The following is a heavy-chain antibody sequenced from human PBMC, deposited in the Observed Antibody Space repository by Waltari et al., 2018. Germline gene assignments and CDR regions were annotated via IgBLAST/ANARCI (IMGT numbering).Heavy chain of an antibody. CDR2: IIPIFGKA. CDR3: AREDTYYYDSSGRQYYFDY. V-gene: IGHV1-69*01. CDR1: GGTFSSYA. Sequence: QVQLVQSGAEVKKPGSSVKVSCKASGGTFSSYAISWVRQAPGQGLEWMGGIIPIFGKANDAQKFQCRVTITADESTSTAYMELSSLRSEDTAVYYCAREDTYYYDSSGRQYYFDYWGQGTLVTVSS. D-gene: IGHD3-22*01. J-gene: IGHJ4*02.